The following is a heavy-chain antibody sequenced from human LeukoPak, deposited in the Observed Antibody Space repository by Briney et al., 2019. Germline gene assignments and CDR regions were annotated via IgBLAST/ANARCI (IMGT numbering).Heavy chain of an antibody. V-gene: IGHV4-61*01. CDR3: ARERHGHPFDS. J-gene: IGHJ4*02. Sequence: TSETLSLTCTVSGGSISSGSYYWSWIRQPPGKGLEWIGYIYYSGSTNYNPSLKSRVTISVDTSKNQFSLKLSSVTAADTAVYYCARERHGHPFDSWGQGTLVTVSS. CDR2: IYYSGST. CDR1: GGSISSGSYY.